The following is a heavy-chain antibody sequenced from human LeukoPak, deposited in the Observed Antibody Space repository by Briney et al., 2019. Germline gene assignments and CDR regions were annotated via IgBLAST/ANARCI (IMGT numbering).Heavy chain of an antibody. D-gene: IGHD3-22*01. CDR3: ARLGSGYLNYYYYYMDV. CDR1: GFTFSSYW. V-gene: IGHV3-74*01. CDR2: INSDGSST. Sequence: GGSLRLSCAASGFTFSSYWMHWVRQAPGKGLVWVSRINSDGSSTSYADSVKGRFTISRDNAKNTLYLQMNSLRAEDTAVYYCARLGSGYLNYYYYYMDVWGKGTMVVVSS. J-gene: IGHJ6*03.